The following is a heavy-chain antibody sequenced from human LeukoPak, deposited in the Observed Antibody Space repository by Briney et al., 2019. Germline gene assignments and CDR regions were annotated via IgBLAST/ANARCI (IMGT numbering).Heavy chain of an antibody. Sequence: SETLSLTCTVSGGSISSGGYYWSWIRQHPGKGLEWIGYIYYNGSTYYNPSLKSRVTISVDTSKNQFSLKLSSVTAADTAVYYCARHFRHAGEVGGYFDYWGQGTLVTVSS. J-gene: IGHJ4*02. CDR3: ARHFRHAGEVGGYFDY. V-gene: IGHV4-31*03. CDR2: IYYNGST. CDR1: GGSISSGGYY. D-gene: IGHD3-16*01.